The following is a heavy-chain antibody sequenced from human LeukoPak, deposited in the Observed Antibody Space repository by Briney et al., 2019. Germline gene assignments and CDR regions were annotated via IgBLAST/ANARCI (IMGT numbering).Heavy chain of an antibody. CDR1: GGSISGRY. CDR2: WRYDGSP. J-gene: IGHJ4*02. Sequence: SEALSLTCAVSGGSISGRYWSWIRQPPGKGLEWIANWRYDGSPNYTPSLESRATISLDTSKNQFSLRLTSVTATDTAVYYCVVTQKWLAFDYWGQGILVTVSS. V-gene: IGHV4-59*08. CDR3: VVTQKWLAFDY. D-gene: IGHD6-19*01.